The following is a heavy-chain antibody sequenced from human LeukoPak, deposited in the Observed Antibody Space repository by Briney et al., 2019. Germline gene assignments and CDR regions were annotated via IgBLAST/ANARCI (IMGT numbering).Heavy chain of an antibody. CDR2: INHSGST. J-gene: IGHJ6*03. V-gene: IGHV4-34*01. Sequence: SETLSLTCAAYGGSFSGYYWSWIRQPPGKGLEWIGEINHSGSTNYNPSLKSRVTISVDTSKNQFSLKLSSVTAADTAVYYCARGRRYYYYYMDVWGKGTTVTVS. CDR3: ARGRRYYYYYMDV. CDR1: GGSFSGYY.